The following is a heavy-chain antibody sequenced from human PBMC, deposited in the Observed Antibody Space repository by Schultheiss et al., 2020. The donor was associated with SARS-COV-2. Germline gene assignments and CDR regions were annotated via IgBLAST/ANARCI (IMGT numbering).Heavy chain of an antibody. J-gene: IGHJ4*02. CDR1: GFTFSSYS. CDR2: ISSSSSYI. V-gene: IGHV3-21*04. Sequence: GESLKISCAASGFTFSSYSMNWVRQAPGKGLEWVSSISSSSSYIYYADSVKGRFTISRDNSKNTLYLQMNSLRAEDTAVYYCAKDPPKADYWGQGTLVTVSS. CDR3: AKDPPKADY.